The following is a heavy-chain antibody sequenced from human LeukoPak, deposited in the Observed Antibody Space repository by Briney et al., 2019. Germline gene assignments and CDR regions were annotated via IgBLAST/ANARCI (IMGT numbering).Heavy chain of an antibody. J-gene: IGHJ4*02. V-gene: IGHV3-74*01. CDR1: GFTFSSYW. D-gene: IGHD3-10*01. CDR2: INIDGSTT. Sequence: GGSLRLSCAASGFTFSSYWMHWVRQAPGKGLVWVSRINIDGSTTSYADSVKGRFTISRDNAKNKLYLQMNSLRAEDTALYYCAREFLYYYPLGAFDYWGQGTLVSVSS. CDR3: AREFLYYYPLGAFDY.